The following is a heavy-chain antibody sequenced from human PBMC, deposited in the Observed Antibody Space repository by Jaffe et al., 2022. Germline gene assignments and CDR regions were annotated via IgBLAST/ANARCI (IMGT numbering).Heavy chain of an antibody. V-gene: IGHV3-30*02. CDR2: IRYDGSNK. Sequence: QVQLVESGGGVVQPGGSLRLSCAASGFTFSSYGMHWVRQAPGKGLEWVAFIRYDGSNKYYADSVKGRFTISRDNSKNTLYLQMNSLRAEDTAVYYCAKSVTAAAGTSVVSYYFDYWGQGTLVTVSS. CDR3: AKSVTAAAGTSVVSYYFDY. CDR1: GFTFSSYG. J-gene: IGHJ4*02. D-gene: IGHD6-13*01.